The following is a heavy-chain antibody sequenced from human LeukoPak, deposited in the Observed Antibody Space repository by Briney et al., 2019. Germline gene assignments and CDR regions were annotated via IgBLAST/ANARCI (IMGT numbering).Heavy chain of an antibody. CDR1: GFTFSGYG. V-gene: IGHV3-30*18. CDR2: ISYDGSNK. Sequence: GGSLRLSCAASGFTFSGYGMHWVRQAPGKGLEWVAVISYDGSNKYYADSVKGRFTISRDNSKNTLYLQMNSLRAEDTAVYYCAKDNRIAAAGPLDYWGQGTLVTVSS. J-gene: IGHJ4*02. CDR3: AKDNRIAAAGPLDY. D-gene: IGHD6-13*01.